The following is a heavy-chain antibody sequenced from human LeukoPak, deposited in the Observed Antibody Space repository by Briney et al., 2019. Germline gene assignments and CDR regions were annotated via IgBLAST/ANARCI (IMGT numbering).Heavy chain of an antibody. J-gene: IGHJ4*02. D-gene: IGHD6-19*01. CDR3: ARREDSGWYRFDY. CDR1: GGSISSYY. CDR2: IYYRGST. Sequence: PSETLSLTCTVSGGSISSYYWSWIRQPPGKGLEWIGYIYYRGSTNYNPSLKSRVTISVDTSKNQFSLKLSSVTAADTAVYYCARREDSGWYRFDYWGQGTLVTVSS. V-gene: IGHV4-59*08.